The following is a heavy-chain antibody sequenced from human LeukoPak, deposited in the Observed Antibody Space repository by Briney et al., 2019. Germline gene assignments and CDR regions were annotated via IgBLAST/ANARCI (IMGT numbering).Heavy chain of an antibody. CDR1: GFTFSSYA. J-gene: IGHJ4*02. D-gene: IGHD3-10*01. Sequence: GGSLRLSCAASGFTFSSYAMSWVRQAPGKGLEWVADISGSGGSTHYADSVKGRFAISRDNPKNTLYLQMNSLRAEDTAVYFCAKRGVVIRVFLVGFHKEAYYFDSWGQGALVTVSS. V-gene: IGHV3-23*01. CDR2: ISGSGGST. CDR3: AKRGVVIRVFLVGFHKEAYYFDS.